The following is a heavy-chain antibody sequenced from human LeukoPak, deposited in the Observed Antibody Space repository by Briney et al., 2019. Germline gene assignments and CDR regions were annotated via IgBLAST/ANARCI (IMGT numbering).Heavy chain of an antibody. Sequence: PSETLSLTCTVSGSSMSSDYYWGWIRQPPGKGLEWIGEINHSGSTNYNPSLKSRVTISVDTSKNQFSLKLSSVTAADTAVYYCARLYSSSSIPYYFDYWGQGTLVTVSS. CDR3: ARLYSSSSIPYYFDY. D-gene: IGHD6-6*01. V-gene: IGHV4-38-2*02. J-gene: IGHJ4*02. CDR2: INHSGST. CDR1: GSSMSSDYY.